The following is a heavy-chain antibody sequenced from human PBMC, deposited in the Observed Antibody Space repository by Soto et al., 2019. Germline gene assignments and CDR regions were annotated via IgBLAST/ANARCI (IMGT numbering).Heavy chain of an antibody. CDR3: ARFEEYSSSCSTSSAYHCFDP. Sequence: SVKVSCKASGYTFTYRYLHWVPQAPGQALEWMRWITPFNGNTNYAQKFQDRVTITRDRSMSTAYMELSSLRSEDTAMYYCARFEEYSSSCSTSSAYHCFDPWGQGTLVTVS. CDR1: GYTFTYRY. J-gene: IGHJ5*02. CDR2: ITPFNGNT. V-gene: IGHV1-45*02. D-gene: IGHD6-13*01.